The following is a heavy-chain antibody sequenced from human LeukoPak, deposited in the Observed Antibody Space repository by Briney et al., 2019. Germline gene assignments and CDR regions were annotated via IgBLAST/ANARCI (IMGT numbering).Heavy chain of an antibody. V-gene: IGHV1-2*02. CDR3: ARDRDTVVIFDY. D-gene: IGHD4-23*01. CDR2: INPNSGGT. Sequence: GASVKVSCKASGYTFTGYYIHWVRQAPGQGLEWMGWINPNSGGTNYAQKFQGRVTMTRDTSITTAYMELSSLRSDDTAVYYCARDRDTVVIFDYWGQGTLVTVPS. J-gene: IGHJ4*02. CDR1: GYTFTGYY.